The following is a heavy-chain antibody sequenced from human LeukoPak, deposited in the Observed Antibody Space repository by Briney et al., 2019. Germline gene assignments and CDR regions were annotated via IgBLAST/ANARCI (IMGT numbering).Heavy chain of an antibody. CDR3: ATLEGYCGGDCYNFDY. CDR1: GGTFSSYA. Sequence: ASVKVSCKASGGTFSSYAISWVRQAPGQGLEWMGGIIPIFGTANYAQKFQGRVTITADKSTSTAYMELSSLRSEDTAVYYCATLEGYCGGDCYNFDYWGQGTLVTVSS. CDR2: IIPIFGTA. D-gene: IGHD2-21*02. J-gene: IGHJ4*02. V-gene: IGHV1-69*06.